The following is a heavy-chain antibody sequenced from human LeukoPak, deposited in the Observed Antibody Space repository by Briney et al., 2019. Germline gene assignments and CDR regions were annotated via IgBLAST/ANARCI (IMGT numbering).Heavy chain of an antibody. J-gene: IGHJ4*02. CDR3: ARDLIRSGPLDY. V-gene: IGHV4-31*03. CDR1: GGSISSGGYY. Sequence: SQTLSLTCTVSGGSISSGGYYWSWIRQPPGKGLEWIGYIYYSGSTYYNPSLKSRVTISVDTSKNQFSLKLSSVTAADTAVYYCARDLIRSGPLDYWGQGTLVTVSS. D-gene: IGHD3-22*01. CDR2: IYYSGST.